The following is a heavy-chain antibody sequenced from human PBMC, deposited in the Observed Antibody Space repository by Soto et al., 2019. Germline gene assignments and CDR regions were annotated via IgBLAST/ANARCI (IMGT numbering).Heavy chain of an antibody. CDR2: IYYSGST. CDR3: ARGKSITMIRDAFDI. V-gene: IGHV4-59*06. CDR1: GASVSRYY. Sequence: PSEALSLTCTISGASVSRYYWSGIRQHPGKGLEWIGYIYYSGSTYYNPSLKSRVTISVDTSKNQFSLKLSSVTAADTAVYYCARGKSITMIRDAFDIWGQGTMVT. D-gene: IGHD3-22*01. J-gene: IGHJ3*02.